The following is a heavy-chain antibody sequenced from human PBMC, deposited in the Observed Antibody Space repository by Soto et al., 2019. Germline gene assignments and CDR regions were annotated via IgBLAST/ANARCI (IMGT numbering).Heavy chain of an antibody. Sequence: EVQLVESGGGLVQPGGSLRLSCAASGFTFSGYSVNWVRQAPGKGLEWVSYISSSCGTIYYADSVKGRFTISRDTAKHSLYLQMNSLTDEDTATYYCARESRAGASTVFDYWGQGTLVTVSS. D-gene: IGHD1-26*01. V-gene: IGHV3-48*02. CDR3: ARESRAGASTVFDY. CDR1: GFTFSGYS. J-gene: IGHJ4*02. CDR2: ISSSCGTI.